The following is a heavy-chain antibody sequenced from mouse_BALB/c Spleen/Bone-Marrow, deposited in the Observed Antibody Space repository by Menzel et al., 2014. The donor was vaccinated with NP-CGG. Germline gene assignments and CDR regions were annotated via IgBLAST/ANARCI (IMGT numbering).Heavy chain of an antibody. CDR2: IYPGDGDT. Sequence: VQLQESGAELVRPGSSVKISCKASGYAFSSYWMNWVKQRPGQGLEWIGQIYPGDGDTNYNGKFKGKATLTADKSSSTAYMQLSSLTSEDSAVYFCVREEGSYDGYSDYWGQGTTLTVSS. V-gene: IGHV1-80*01. J-gene: IGHJ2*01. CDR1: GYAFSSYW. D-gene: IGHD2-3*01. CDR3: VREEGSYDGYSDY.